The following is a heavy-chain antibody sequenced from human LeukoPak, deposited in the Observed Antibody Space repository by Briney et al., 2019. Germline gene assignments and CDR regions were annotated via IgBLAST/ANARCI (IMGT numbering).Heavy chain of an antibody. V-gene: IGHV3-30*04. Sequence: GGSLRLSCAASGFTFSNYPMHWVRQAPGKGLEWVAIISSDGSDKRYAGSVKGRFTISRDNSKNTLYLQMNSLRAEDTAVYYCAKNRVVFNWNYAYYFDYWGQGTLVTVSS. CDR2: ISSDGSDK. D-gene: IGHD1-7*01. J-gene: IGHJ4*02. CDR3: AKNRVVFNWNYAYYFDY. CDR1: GFTFSNYP.